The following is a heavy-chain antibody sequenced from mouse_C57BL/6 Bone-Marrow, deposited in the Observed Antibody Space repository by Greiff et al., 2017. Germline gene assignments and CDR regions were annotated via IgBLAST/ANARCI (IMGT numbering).Heavy chain of an antibody. V-gene: IGHV1-81*01. Sequence: QVQLQQSGAELARPGASVKLSCKASGYTFTSYGISWVKQRTGQGLEWIGEIYPRSGNTYYNEKFKGKATLTADKSSSTAYMELRSLTSEDSAVYFWARSGGNSAWFAYWGQGTLVTVSA. J-gene: IGHJ3*01. CDR3: ARSGGNSAWFAY. CDR2: IYPRSGNT. CDR1: GYTFTSYG. D-gene: IGHD2-1*01.